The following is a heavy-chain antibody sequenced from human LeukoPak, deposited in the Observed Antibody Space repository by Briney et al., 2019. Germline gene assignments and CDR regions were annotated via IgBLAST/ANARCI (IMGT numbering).Heavy chain of an antibody. V-gene: IGHV3-23*01. CDR3: AKTRRGYYYDSSGYYSY. D-gene: IGHD3-22*01. Sequence: GGSLRLSCAASGFTCSSYAMSWVRQAPGKGLEWVSAISGSGGSTYYADSVKGRFTISRDNSKNTLYLQMNSLRAEDTAVYYCAKTRRGYYYDSSGYYSYWGQGTLVTVSS. CDR2: ISGSGGST. CDR1: GFTCSSYA. J-gene: IGHJ4*02.